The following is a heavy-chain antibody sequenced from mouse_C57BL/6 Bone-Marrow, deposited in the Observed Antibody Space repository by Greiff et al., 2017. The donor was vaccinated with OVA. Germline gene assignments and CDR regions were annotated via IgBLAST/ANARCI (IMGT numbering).Heavy chain of an antibody. J-gene: IGHJ4*01. CDR3: ARPHYAMDY. CDR2: INPSTGGT. V-gene: IGHV1-42*01. CDR1: GYSFTGYY. Sequence: VQLQQSGPELVKPGASAKISCKASGYSFTGYYMNWVKQSPEKSLEWIGEINPSTGGTTYNQKFKAKATLTVDKSSSTAYMELRSLTSEDSAVYFCARPHYAMDYWGQGTSVTVSS.